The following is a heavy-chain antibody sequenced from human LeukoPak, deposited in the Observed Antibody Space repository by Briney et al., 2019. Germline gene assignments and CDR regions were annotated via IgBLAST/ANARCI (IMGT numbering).Heavy chain of an antibody. J-gene: IGHJ4*02. CDR1: GFTFSSYS. Sequence: SGGSLRLSSAASGFTFSSYSMNWVRQAPGKGLEGVSAISSSSSYISYAESVKCRFTISRDNAKNSQYLQMNSLRAEDTAGYYCARDWGYSGSYSTGFDFWGQGTLVTVSS. D-gene: IGHD1-26*01. V-gene: IGHV3-21*01. CDR2: ISSSSSYI. CDR3: ARDWGYSGSYSTGFDF.